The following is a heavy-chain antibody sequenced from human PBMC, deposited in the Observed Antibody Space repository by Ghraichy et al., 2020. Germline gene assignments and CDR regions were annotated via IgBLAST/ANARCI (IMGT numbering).Heavy chain of an antibody. CDR1: GFTFSSYA. J-gene: IGHJ4*02. CDR2: ISGSGGST. V-gene: IGHV3-23*01. CDR3: AKDGVVVIAIPDYFDY. Sequence: GGSLRLSCAASGFTFSSYAMSWVRQAPGKGLEWVSAISGSGGSTYYADSVKGRFTISRDNSKNTLYLQMNSLRAEDTAVYYCAKDGVVVIAIPDYFDYWGQGTLVTVSS. D-gene: IGHD2-21*01.